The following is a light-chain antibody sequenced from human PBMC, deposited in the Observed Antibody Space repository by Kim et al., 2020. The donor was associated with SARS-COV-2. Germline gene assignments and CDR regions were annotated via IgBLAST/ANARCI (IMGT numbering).Light chain of an antibody. CDR2: DAS. J-gene: IGKJ3*01. CDR1: QGISSA. Sequence: AIQLTQSPSSLSASVGDRVTITCRASQGISSALAWYQQKPGKAPKLLIYDASSLESGVPSRFSGSGSGTDFTLTISSLQPEDSATYYCQQFNSYFFTFGPGTKVDIK. CDR3: QQFNSYFFT. V-gene: IGKV1-13*02.